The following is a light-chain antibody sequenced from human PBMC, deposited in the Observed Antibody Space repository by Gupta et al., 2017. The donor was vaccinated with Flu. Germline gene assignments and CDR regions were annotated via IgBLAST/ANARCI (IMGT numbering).Light chain of an antibody. V-gene: IGKV1-9*01. CDR3: QQLNSDPPIT. J-gene: IGKJ5*01. CDR1: QAISSY. Sequence: DIQLTQYPSFLSASVGDRVTITCRASQAISSYLDCYQQKPGKAPNLVFYAASTLQSWVPSRFSGSGSGTEFTLTIISLQPEDFATYYCQQLNSDPPITFGQGTRLEIK. CDR2: AAS.